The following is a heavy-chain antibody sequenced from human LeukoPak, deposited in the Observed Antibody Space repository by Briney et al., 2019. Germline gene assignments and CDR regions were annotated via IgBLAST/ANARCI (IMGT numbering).Heavy chain of an antibody. D-gene: IGHD5-12*01. Sequence: GGSLRLSCAASGFTFSSYTMNWVRQTPGKGLEWVSSITSGSGDIYYTDSVKGRFTISRDNAKNSLYLQMGSLRAEDTAVYYCARDTRTGATTKFDYWGQGTLVTVSS. CDR1: GFTFSSYT. J-gene: IGHJ4*02. CDR3: ARDTRTGATTKFDY. CDR2: ITSGSGDI. V-gene: IGHV3-21*01.